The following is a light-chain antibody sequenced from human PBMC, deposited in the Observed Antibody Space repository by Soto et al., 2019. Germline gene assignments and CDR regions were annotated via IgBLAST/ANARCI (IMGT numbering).Light chain of an antibody. Sequence: DIVLTKSPGPLSLSPGERATLSCRASQSVRSRYLAWYKQKAGLAPRLLIYDASRRTTGIPDRFSGSGSGTDFTLTISRQEPEVYSVYYCQQYGRSITFGEGTKVEIK. CDR2: DAS. CDR3: QQYGRSIT. J-gene: IGKJ4*01. CDR1: QSVRSRY. V-gene: IGKV3-20*01.